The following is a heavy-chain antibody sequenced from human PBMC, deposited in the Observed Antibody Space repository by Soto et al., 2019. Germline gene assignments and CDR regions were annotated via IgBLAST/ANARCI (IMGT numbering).Heavy chain of an antibody. CDR1: GGSFSGYY. D-gene: IGHD3-16*01. CDR3: ARVSSWGFDY. Sequence: SETLSLTCAVYGGSFSGYYWSWIRQPPGKGLEWIGEINHSGSTNYNPSLKSRVTISVDTSKNQFSLKLSSVTAADTAVYYCARVSSWGFDYWGQGTLVTVSS. CDR2: INHSGST. V-gene: IGHV4-34*01. J-gene: IGHJ4*02.